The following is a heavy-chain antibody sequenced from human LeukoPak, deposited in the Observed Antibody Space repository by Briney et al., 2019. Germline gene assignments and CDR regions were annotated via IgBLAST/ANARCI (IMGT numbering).Heavy chain of an antibody. CDR2: ITLSGTSI. Sequence: PGGSLRLSCAASGFTFSSYNMNWVRQAPGKGLEWVSYITLSGTSIYYADSVKGRFTISRDNAKNSLYLQMNTLRAEDTAVYYCASESPSSSSRTLDYWGQGTLVTVSS. CDR3: ASESPSSSSRTLDY. CDR1: GFTFSSYN. D-gene: IGHD2-2*01. J-gene: IGHJ4*02. V-gene: IGHV3-48*01.